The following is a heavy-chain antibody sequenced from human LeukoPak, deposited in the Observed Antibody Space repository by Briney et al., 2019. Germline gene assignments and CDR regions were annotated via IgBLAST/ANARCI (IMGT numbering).Heavy chain of an antibody. J-gene: IGHJ2*01. CDR3: ARTTAAIMSPFYFDL. V-gene: IGHV4-39*01. CDR2: FYYSGSS. D-gene: IGHD5-24*01. CDR1: GGSITSDDHY. Sequence: PSKTLSLTCAVSGGSITSDDHYWGWIRQPPGKGLEWVGSFYYSGSSYYNPSLRSRITISVDTSKNQFSLNLRSVTAADTAAYYCARTTAAIMSPFYFDLWGRGTLVTVSS.